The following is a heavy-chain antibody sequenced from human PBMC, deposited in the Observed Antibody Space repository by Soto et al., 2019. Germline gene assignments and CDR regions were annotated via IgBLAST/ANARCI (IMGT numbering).Heavy chain of an antibody. CDR2: LANDGSNK. CDR1: GFTFSSYG. J-gene: IGHJ4*02. V-gene: IGHV3-30*18. CDR3: AKEFFVGSTTPWDY. Sequence: GGSLRLSCAASGFTFSSYGMHWVRQAPGKGLEWVAVLANDGSNKYYTDSVKDRFTISRDNSKNTLYLQMNSLRAEDTAVYYCAKEFFVGSTTPWDYWGQGTLVTVSS. D-gene: IGHD1-26*01.